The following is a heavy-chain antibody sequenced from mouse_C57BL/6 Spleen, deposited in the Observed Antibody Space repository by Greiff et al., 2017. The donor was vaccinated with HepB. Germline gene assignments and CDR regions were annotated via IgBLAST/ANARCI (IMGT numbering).Heavy chain of an antibody. CDR3: ARGTPGHYFDY. Sequence: EVMLVESGGGLVKPGGSLKLSCAASGFTFSDYGMHWVRQAPERGLEWVAYISSGSSTIYYADTVKGRFTISRDNAKNTLFLQMTSLRSEDTAMYYCARGTPGHYFDYWGQGTTLTVSS. J-gene: IGHJ2*01. D-gene: IGHD3-3*01. V-gene: IGHV5-17*01. CDR1: GFTFSDYG. CDR2: ISSGSSTI.